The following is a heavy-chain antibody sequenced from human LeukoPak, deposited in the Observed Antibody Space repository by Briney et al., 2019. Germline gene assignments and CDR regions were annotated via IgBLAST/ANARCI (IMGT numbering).Heavy chain of an antibody. J-gene: IGHJ6*03. CDR3: GRDALVGYFSYYYMDV. Sequence: PSETLSLTCTVSGGSISSHYWTWIRQSPVKGLEWIGDISNSGSTSYNPSLKSRVTISIDTSKNQFSLELSSVTAADTAVYYCGRDALVGYFSYYYMDVWGEGTTVTVSS. CDR1: GGSISSHY. D-gene: IGHD2-15*01. V-gene: IGHV4-59*11. CDR2: ISNSGST.